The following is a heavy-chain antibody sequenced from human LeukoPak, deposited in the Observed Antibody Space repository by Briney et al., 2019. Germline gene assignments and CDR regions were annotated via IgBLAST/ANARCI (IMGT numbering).Heavy chain of an antibody. Sequence: GGSLRLSCEASGFTFSSYWMSWVRQAPGKGLEWVANIKQDGSDKYYVDSLKGRFTVSRDNPKNSLYLQINSLRVGDTAVYFCARVGAATFYWYYMDVWGKGTTVTVSS. CDR1: GFTFSSYW. CDR3: ARVGAATFYWYYMDV. V-gene: IGHV3-7*01. J-gene: IGHJ6*03. CDR2: IKQDGSDK. D-gene: IGHD2-15*01.